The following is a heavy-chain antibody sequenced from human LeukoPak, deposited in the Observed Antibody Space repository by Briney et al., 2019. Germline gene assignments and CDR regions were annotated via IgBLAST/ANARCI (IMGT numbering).Heavy chain of an antibody. V-gene: IGHV4-34*01. J-gene: IGHJ4*02. CDR2: INHSGST. Sequence: SETLSLTCAVYGGSFSVYYWSWIRQPPGKGLEWIGEINHSGSTNYNPSLKSRVTISVDRSKNQFSLKLSSVTAADTAVYYCARGRVDYYGSGSPHRYFDYWGQGTLVTVSS. D-gene: IGHD3-10*01. CDR1: GGSFSVYY. CDR3: ARGRVDYYGSGSPHRYFDY.